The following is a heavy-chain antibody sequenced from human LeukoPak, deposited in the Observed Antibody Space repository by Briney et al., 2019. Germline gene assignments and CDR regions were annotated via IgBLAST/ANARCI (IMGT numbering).Heavy chain of an antibody. J-gene: IGHJ6*02. V-gene: IGHV3-33*01. D-gene: IGHD6-19*01. CDR2: IWYDGSNK. CDR3: ARVAVAGTSNYYYYSMDV. CDR1: GFTFSSYG. Sequence: GGSLRLSCAASGFTFSSYGMHWVRQAPGKGLEWVAVIWYDGSNKYYADSVKGRFTISRDNSKNTLYLQMNSLRAEDTAVYYCARVAVAGTSNYYYYSMDVWGQGTTVTVSS.